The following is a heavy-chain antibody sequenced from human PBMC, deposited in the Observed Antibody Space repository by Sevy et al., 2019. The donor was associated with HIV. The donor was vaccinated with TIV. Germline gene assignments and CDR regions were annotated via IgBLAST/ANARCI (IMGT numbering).Heavy chain of an antibody. V-gene: IGHV4-61*02. CDR3: AREPYYYDGNGSPY. Sequence: SETLSLTCTVSGGSISSGSHYWSWIRQPAGKGLEWIGRIYTTGITKYSPSLKSRVTISLDKSKNQFSLKLSSVTAADTAVCYCAREPYYYDGNGSPYWGQGTLVTVSS. CDR1: GGSISSGSHY. CDR2: IYTTGIT. D-gene: IGHD3-22*01. J-gene: IGHJ4*02.